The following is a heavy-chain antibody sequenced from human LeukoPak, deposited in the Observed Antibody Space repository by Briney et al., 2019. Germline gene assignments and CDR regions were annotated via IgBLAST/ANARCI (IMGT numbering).Heavy chain of an antibody. CDR2: ISSSGNTI. V-gene: IGHV3-48*01. CDR3: ARDPRGTY. Sequence: GGSLRLSCAASGFAFTSYSMNWVRQAPGKGLEWVSYISSSGNTIYYADSVKGRFTISRDNSKNSLYLQMNRLRAEDTAVYYCARDPRGTYWGQGTLVTVSS. CDR1: GFAFTSYS. D-gene: IGHD1-1*01. J-gene: IGHJ4*02.